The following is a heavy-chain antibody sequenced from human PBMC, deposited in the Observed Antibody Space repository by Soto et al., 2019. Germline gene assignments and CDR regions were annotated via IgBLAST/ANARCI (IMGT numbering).Heavy chain of an antibody. J-gene: IGHJ4*01. CDR3: ARGEQYSGRIFDY. D-gene: IGHD1-26*01. Sequence: SQTLSLTCDISGDSVSSSTAGWNWVRQSPSRGLEWLGRTYYRSKWYYDYALSVRSRITINPDTSKNQYSLQLNSVTPEDTAVYYCARGEQYSGRIFDYWGQGTLVTVS. V-gene: IGHV6-1*01. CDR2: TYYRSKWYY. CDR1: GDSVSSSTAG.